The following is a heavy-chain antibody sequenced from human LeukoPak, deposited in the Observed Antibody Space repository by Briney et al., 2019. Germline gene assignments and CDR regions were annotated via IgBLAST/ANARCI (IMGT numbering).Heavy chain of an antibody. CDR1: GYTFTSYA. J-gene: IGHJ5*02. CDR2: INTNTGNP. Sequence: ASVTVSCTASGYTFTSYAMNWVRQAPGQGLEWMGWINTNTGNPTYAQGFTGRFVFSLDTSVSTAYLQISSLKAEDTAVYYCARDPASESYDFWSGYYTGRNNWFDPWGQGTLVTVSS. D-gene: IGHD3-3*01. V-gene: IGHV7-4-1*02. CDR3: ARDPASESYDFWSGYYTGRNNWFDP.